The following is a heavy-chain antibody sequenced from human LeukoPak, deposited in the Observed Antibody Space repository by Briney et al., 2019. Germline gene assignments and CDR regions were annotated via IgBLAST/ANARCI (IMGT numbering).Heavy chain of an antibody. J-gene: IGHJ4*01. V-gene: IGHV3-53*01. CDR3: AKDEIRLQMYYFDY. CDR1: GFTVSSNY. D-gene: IGHD4-11*01. CDR2: IYSDGST. Sequence: GGSLRLSCAASGFTVSSNYMSWVRQAPGKGLEWVSVIYSDGSTHYADSVKGRFTISRDNSKNTLYLQMNSLRAEDTAVYYCAKDEIRLQMYYFDYWGQGTLVTVSS.